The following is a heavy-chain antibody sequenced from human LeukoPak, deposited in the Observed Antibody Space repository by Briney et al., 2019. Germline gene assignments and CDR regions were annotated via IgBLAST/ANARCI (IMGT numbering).Heavy chain of an antibody. V-gene: IGHV1-69*13. CDR3: ARFPIYCSGGSCYGPDYYYGMDV. J-gene: IGHJ6*02. CDR2: IIPIFSTA. Sequence: SVKVSCKASGYTFTSYYMHWVRQAPGQGLEWMGGIIPIFSTANYAQKFQGRVTITADESTSTAYMELSSLRSEDTAVYYCARFPIYCSGGSCYGPDYYYGMDVWGQGTTVTVSS. D-gene: IGHD2-15*01. CDR1: GYTFTSYY.